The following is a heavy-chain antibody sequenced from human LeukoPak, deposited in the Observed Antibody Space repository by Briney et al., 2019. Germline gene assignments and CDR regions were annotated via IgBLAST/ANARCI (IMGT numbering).Heavy chain of an antibody. CDR3: ARAGYPTVGWFDP. J-gene: IGHJ5*02. D-gene: IGHD4-23*01. CDR2: INPNSGGT. CDR1: GYTFTGYY. Sequence: GASVKVSCKASGYTFTGYYMHWVRQAPGLGLEWMGRINPNSGGTNYAQKFQGRVTMTRDTSISTAYMELSRLRSDDTAVYYCARAGYPTVGWFDPWGQGTLVTVSS. V-gene: IGHV1-2*06.